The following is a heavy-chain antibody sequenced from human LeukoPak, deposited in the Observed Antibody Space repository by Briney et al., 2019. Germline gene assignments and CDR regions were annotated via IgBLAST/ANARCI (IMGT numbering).Heavy chain of an antibody. J-gene: IGHJ3*02. V-gene: IGHV1-69*13. CDR2: IIPIFGTA. D-gene: IGHD3-22*01. CDR1: GGTFSSYA. CDR3: ARGDSSAPDAFDI. Sequence: SVKVSCKASGGTFSSYAISWVRLAPGQGLEWMGGIIPIFGTANYAQKFQGRVTITADESTSTAYMELSSLRSEDTAVYYCARGDSSAPDAFDIWGQGTMVTVSS.